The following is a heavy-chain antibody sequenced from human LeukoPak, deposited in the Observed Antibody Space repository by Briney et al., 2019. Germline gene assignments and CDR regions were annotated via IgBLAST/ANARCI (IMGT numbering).Heavy chain of an antibody. J-gene: IGHJ4*02. V-gene: IGHV4-61*01. CDR2: IDYIGST. CDR1: GGSVTSGSSY. CDR3: ASSRSGRYYFDY. Sequence: SETLSLTCTVSGGSVTSGSSYWSWLRQPPGKGLVWIGYIDYIGSTNYSPSLKTRVTISLGTSKNQFSLKLTSVTAADTAVYYCASSRSGRYYFDYWGPGTLVTVSS. D-gene: IGHD5-24*01.